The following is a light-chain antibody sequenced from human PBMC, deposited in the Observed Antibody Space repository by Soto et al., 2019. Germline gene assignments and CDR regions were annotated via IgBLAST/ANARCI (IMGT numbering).Light chain of an antibody. CDR1: SSDVWSYDL. J-gene: IGLJ1*01. Sequence: QSVLAQPASVSGSPGQSITISCTGTSSDVWSYDLVSWYQQHPGKAPKLMIYEGSKRPSGLSNRFSGSKSGNTASLTISGLQAEDEADYYCGSHAGTATYVFGTGTKLTVL. CDR3: GSHAGTATYV. CDR2: EGS. V-gene: IGLV2-23*01.